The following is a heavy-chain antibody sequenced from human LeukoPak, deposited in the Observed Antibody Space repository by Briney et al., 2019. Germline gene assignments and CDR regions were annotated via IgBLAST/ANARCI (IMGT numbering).Heavy chain of an antibody. V-gene: IGHV3-66*02. Sequence: GGSLRLSCAASGFTFSGFAMSWVRRTPGKGLEWVSVIYSGGSTYYADSVKGRFTISRDNSKNTLYLQMNSLRAEDTAVYYCARDSTMVRGVISYWGQGTLVTVSS. CDR2: IYSGGST. D-gene: IGHD3-10*01. CDR3: ARDSTMVRGVISY. J-gene: IGHJ4*02. CDR1: GFTFSGFA.